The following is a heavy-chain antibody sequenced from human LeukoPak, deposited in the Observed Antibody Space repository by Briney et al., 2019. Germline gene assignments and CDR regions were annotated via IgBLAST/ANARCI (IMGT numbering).Heavy chain of an antibody. Sequence: SVKVSCKASGGTFSSYAISRVRQAPGQGLEWMGGIIPIFGTANYAQKFQGRVTITTDESTSTAYMELSSLRSEDTAVYYCARGPLGTAMVTRPSVVYYYYYMDVWGKGTTVTVSS. J-gene: IGHJ6*03. D-gene: IGHD5-18*01. V-gene: IGHV1-69*05. CDR2: IIPIFGTA. CDR1: GGTFSSYA. CDR3: ARGPLGTAMVTRPSVVYYYYYMDV.